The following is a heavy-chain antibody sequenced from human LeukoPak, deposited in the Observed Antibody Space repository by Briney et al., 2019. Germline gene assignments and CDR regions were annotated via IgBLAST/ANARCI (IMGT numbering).Heavy chain of an antibody. CDR1: GYTFTGYY. J-gene: IGHJ5*02. Sequence: GASVKVSCKASGYTFTGYYMHWVRQAPGQGLEWMGRINPNSGGTNYAQKFQGRVTMTRDTSISTAYMELSRLRSDDTAVYYCARDRAVANMAIPYNWFDPWGQGTLVTVSS. CDR2: INPNSGGT. CDR3: ARDRAVANMAIPYNWFDP. D-gene: IGHD4-23*01. V-gene: IGHV1-2*06.